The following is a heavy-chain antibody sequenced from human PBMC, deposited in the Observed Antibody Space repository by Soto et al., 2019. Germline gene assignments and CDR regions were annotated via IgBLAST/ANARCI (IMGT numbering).Heavy chain of an antibody. CDR3: ARERTPRTGFDY. CDR1: GGSITVYY. J-gene: IGHJ4*02. CDR2: IYFTGAA. V-gene: IGHV4-59*01. Sequence: PSETLSLTCPVSGGSITVYYWNWIRQPPGKGLEWIGCIYFTGAANYNPSLKSRVTMSVDTSKNQFSLKLTSATAADTAVYYCARERTPRTGFDYWGQGTLVTVSS.